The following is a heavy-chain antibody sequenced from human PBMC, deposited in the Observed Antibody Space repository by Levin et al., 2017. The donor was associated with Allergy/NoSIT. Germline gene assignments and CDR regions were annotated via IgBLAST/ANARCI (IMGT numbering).Heavy chain of an antibody. CDR1: GFTFSSYS. Sequence: GGSLRLSCAASGFTFSSYSMTWFRQAPGRGLEWVSSMPISTAHGYIHYADSLKGRFTVSRDNTRNLLFLQINSLRAEHTAVYYCARETGVMTMCGEVDVWGKGTAVTVSS. CDR2: MPISTAHGYI. CDR3: ARETGVMTMCGEVDV. D-gene: IGHD3-3*01. V-gene: IGHV3-21*01. J-gene: IGHJ6*04.